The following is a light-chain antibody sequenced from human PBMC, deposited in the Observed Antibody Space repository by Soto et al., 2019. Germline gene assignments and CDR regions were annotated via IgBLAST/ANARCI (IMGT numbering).Light chain of an antibody. CDR1: QSVLYSSNNKNY. CDR2: WAS. Sequence: DIVMTQSPDSLAVSLGERATINCKSSQSVLYSSNNKNYLAWYQQKPGQPPKLLIYWASTRHFGVPDRFSGSGAGTDFTLIISSLQAEDVGIYYCQQYYSPPVTFGGGTKVEIK. CDR3: QQYYSPPVT. V-gene: IGKV4-1*01. J-gene: IGKJ4*01.